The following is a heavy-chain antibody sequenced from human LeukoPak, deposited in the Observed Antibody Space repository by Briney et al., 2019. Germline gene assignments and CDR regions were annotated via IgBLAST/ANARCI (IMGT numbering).Heavy chain of an antibody. V-gene: IGHV4-38-2*02. CDR2: IYHSGST. CDR1: GYSISSGYY. Sequence: SETLSLTCTVSGYSISSGYYWGWIRQPPGKGLEWIGTIYHSGSTYYNPSLKSRVTMSVDTSKNQFSLKLTSVTAADTAVYYCARSPPDFYSGYSNFDYWGRGTLVTVSS. J-gene: IGHJ4*02. D-gene: IGHD3-3*01. CDR3: ARSPPDFYSGYSNFDY.